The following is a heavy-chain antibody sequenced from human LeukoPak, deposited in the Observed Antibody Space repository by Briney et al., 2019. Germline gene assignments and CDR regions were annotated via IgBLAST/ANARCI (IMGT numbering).Heavy chain of an antibody. D-gene: IGHD3-10*01. J-gene: IGHJ4*02. V-gene: IGHV3-74*01. CDR2: VKSDGSNP. Sequence: GGSLKLSCAASRFSFSNYWMHWVRQAPGKGLVWVSRVKSDGSNPSYADSVKGRFTISRDNAENMLYLQMNTLGAEDTAVYYCARDIVSGSGSLDYWGQGTLVTVSS. CDR3: ARDIVSGSGSLDY. CDR1: RFSFSNYW.